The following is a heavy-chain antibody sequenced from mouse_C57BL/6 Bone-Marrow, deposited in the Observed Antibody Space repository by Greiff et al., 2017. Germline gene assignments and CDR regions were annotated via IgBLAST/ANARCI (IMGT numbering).Heavy chain of an antibody. Sequence: EVMLVESEGGLVQPGSSMKLSCTASGFTFSDYYMAWVRQVPEKGLEWVANINYDGSSTYYLDSLKSRFIISRDNAKNILYLQMSSLKSEDTATYYCAREGGYYGSSFLDYWGQGTTLTVSS. V-gene: IGHV5-16*01. CDR2: INYDGSST. J-gene: IGHJ2*01. D-gene: IGHD1-1*01. CDR3: AREGGYYGSSFLDY. CDR1: GFTFSDYY.